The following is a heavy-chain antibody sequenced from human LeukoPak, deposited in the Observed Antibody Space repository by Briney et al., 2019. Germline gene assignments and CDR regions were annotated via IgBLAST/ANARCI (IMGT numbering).Heavy chain of an antibody. D-gene: IGHD6-19*01. V-gene: IGHV1-18*04. CDR3: ARDPSNTSGRYIYFDY. CDR1: GYTFTYCS. J-gene: IGHJ4*02. CDR2: ISTYNGDT. Sequence: ASVKVSCKASGYTFTYCSLHWVRQAPGQGLEWMGWISTYNGDTKYSRNFQGRVTLTTDTSTSTAYMELRTLRSEDTAVYYCARDPSNTSGRYIYFDYWGQGSLVTVSS.